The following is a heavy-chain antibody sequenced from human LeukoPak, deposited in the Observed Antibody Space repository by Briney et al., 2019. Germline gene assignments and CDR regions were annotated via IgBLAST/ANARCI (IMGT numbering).Heavy chain of an antibody. D-gene: IGHD2-15*01. CDR3: ARGRYCSGGSRYKYGMDV. V-gene: IGHV1-18*01. CDR1: GYTFTSYG. J-gene: IGHJ6*02. Sequence: ASVKVSCTASGYTFTSYGISWVRQAPGQGLEWMGWISAYNGNTNYAQKLQGRVTMTTDTSTSTAYMELRSLRSDDTAVYYCARGRYCSGGSRYKYGMDVWGQGTTVTVSS. CDR2: ISAYNGNT.